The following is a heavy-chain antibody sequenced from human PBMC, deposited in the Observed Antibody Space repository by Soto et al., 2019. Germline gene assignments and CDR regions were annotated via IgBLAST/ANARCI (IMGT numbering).Heavy chain of an antibody. CDR2: VGSST. Sequence: VQLMESGEGSVQPGGSLRLSCAASGFTFSSYWMHWVRQAPGKGLVWVSHVGSSTTYADSVKGRFTISRDNAKSTLYLQMNSLRVEDTAVYYCVRDSWGVHHWGQGTLVTVSS. J-gene: IGHJ5*02. V-gene: IGHV3-74*01. CDR1: GFTFSSYW. CDR3: VRDSWGVHH. D-gene: IGHD3-16*01.